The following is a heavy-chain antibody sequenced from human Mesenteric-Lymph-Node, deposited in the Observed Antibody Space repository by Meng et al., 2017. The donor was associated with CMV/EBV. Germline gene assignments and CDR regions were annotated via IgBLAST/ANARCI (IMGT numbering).Heavy chain of an antibody. CDR2: NNTHSGDP. Sequence: YTFTNYIMYWVRQAPGEGLEWMGWNNTHSGDPTYAQGFTGRFVCSLDASVNTAYLQINSLKTEDTAVYYCARSDYGSGSRRRYLDYWGQGTLVTVSS. J-gene: IGHJ4*02. V-gene: IGHV7-4-1*02. D-gene: IGHD3-10*01. CDR1: YTFTNYI. CDR3: ARSDYGSGSRRRYLDY.